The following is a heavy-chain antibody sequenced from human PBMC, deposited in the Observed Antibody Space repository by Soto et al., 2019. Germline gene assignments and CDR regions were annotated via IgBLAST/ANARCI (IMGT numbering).Heavy chain of an antibody. CDR1: GGTFSSYA. J-gene: IGHJ5*02. Sequence: QVQLVQSGAEVKKPGSSVKVSCKASGGTFSSYAISWVRQAPGQGLEWMGGIIPIFGTANYAQKFQGRVTITADESTSTAYMELRSLRSEDTAVYYCARDASYSYGYFLNWCAPWGQGTLVTVSS. CDR3: ARDASYSYGYFLNWCAP. CDR2: IIPIFGTA. V-gene: IGHV1-69*12. D-gene: IGHD5-18*01.